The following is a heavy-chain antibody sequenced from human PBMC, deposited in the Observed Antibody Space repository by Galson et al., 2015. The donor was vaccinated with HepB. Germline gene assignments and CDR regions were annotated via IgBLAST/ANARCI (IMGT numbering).Heavy chain of an antibody. CDR1: GFTFSSYS. CDR2: ISSSSSYI. V-gene: IGHV3-21*01. D-gene: IGHD4-17*01. J-gene: IGHJ6*02. CDR3: ARGCYYGDYLPGPYYYYGMDV. Sequence: SLRLSCAASGFTFSSYSMNWVRQAPGKGLEWVSSISSSSSYIYYADSVKGRFTISRDNAKNSLYLQMNSLRAEDTAVYYCARGCYYGDYLPGPYYYYGMDVWGQGTTVTVS.